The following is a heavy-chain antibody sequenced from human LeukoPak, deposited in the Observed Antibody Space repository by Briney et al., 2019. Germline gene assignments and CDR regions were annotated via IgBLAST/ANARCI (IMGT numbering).Heavy chain of an antibody. J-gene: IGHJ4*02. V-gene: IGHV3-23*01. Sequence: GGSLRLSCAASGFTFSSYAMSWVRQAPGKGLEWVSAISGSGGSTYYADSVKGRFTISRDNSKNTLYLQMNSLRAEDTAVYHCAKGSHYDSSGYYYFAWDYWGQGTLVTVSS. CDR3: AKGSHYDSSGYYYFAWDY. CDR1: GFTFSSYA. CDR2: ISGSGGST. D-gene: IGHD3-22*01.